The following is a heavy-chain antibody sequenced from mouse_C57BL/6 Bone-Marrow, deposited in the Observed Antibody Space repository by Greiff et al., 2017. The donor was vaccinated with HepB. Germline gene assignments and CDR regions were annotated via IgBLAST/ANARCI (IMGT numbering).Heavy chain of an antibody. Sequence: EVQLQESVAELVRPGASVKLSCTASGFNIKNTYMHWVKQRPEQGLEWIGRIDPANGNTKYAPKFQGKATITADTSSNTAYLQLSSLTSEDTAIYYCARSEYYGSILYAMDYWGQGTSVTVSS. CDR3: ARSEYYGSILYAMDY. V-gene: IGHV14-3*01. CDR1: GFNIKNTY. J-gene: IGHJ4*01. CDR2: IDPANGNT. D-gene: IGHD1-1*01.